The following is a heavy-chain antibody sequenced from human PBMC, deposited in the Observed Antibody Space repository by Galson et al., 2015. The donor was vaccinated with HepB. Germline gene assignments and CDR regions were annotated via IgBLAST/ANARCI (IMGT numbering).Heavy chain of an antibody. Sequence: TLSLTCSVSGASVRSPNWWVWVRQSPGKGLQWIGEIYHTGTTNYNPSLESRVTISIDKSNNQFSLNLTSVTAADTAIYYCAREDYYDNTGFSPWGQGTLVTVSS. V-gene: IGHV4-4*02. J-gene: IGHJ5*02. CDR1: GASVRSPNW. CDR2: IYHTGTT. CDR3: AREDYYDNTGFSP. D-gene: IGHD3-22*01.